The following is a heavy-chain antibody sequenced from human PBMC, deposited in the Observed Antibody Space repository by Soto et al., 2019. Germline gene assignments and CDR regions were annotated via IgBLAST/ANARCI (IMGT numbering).Heavy chain of an antibody. CDR2: IWYDGSNK. D-gene: IGHD3-9*01. V-gene: IGHV3-33*01. Sequence: GGSLRLSCAASGFTFSSYGMHWVRQAPGKGLEWVAVIWYDGSNKYYADSVKGRFTISRDNSKNTLYLQMNSLRAEDTAVYYCARGGSYYDILTGMSYYYYYMDVWGKGTTVTVSS. J-gene: IGHJ6*03. CDR3: ARGGSYYDILTGMSYYYYYMDV. CDR1: GFTFSSYG.